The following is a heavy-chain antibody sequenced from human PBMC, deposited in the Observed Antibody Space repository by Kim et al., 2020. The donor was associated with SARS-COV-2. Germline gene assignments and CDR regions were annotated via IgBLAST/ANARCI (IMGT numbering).Heavy chain of an antibody. CDR1: AYTFSGYG. D-gene: IGHD3-9*01. CDR3: AREDLSLTRFDY. V-gene: IGHV1-18*01. Sequence: ASVKVSCKASAYTFSGYGITWVRQAPGQGLEWMGSINTYNAKTRYAQNLPGSVTMTTDTSTNTAYMEVRSLSSDDTAAHYCAREDLSLTRFDYWGQGTLV. CDR2: INTYNAKT. J-gene: IGHJ4*02.